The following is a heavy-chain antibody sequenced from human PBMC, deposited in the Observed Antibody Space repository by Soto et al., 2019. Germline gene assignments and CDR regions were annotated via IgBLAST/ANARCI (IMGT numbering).Heavy chain of an antibody. CDR1: GFTFSSYA. CDR3: AKDTVAGAIAERFGS. CDR2: VSDRGRRT. D-gene: IGHD1-26*01. Sequence: RRLSCAASGFTFSSYAMNWVRQAPGKGLEWVAVVSDRGRRTDWAESVKGRFTISRDSWKNTVYLEMNTLRAEDTAVYYCAKDTVAGAIAERFGSWGQETQVTVAS. V-gene: IGHV3-23*01. J-gene: IGHJ5*01.